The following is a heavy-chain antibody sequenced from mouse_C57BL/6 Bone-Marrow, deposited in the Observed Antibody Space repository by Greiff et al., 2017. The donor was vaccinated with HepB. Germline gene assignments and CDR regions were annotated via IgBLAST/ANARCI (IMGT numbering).Heavy chain of an antibody. CDR3: ARGPYYYGSALYAMDY. Sequence: EVKLVESEGGLVQPGSSMKLSCTASGFTFSDYYMAWVRQVPEKGLEWVANINYDGSSTYYLDSLKSRFIISRDNAKNILYLQMSSLKSEDTATYYCARGPYYYGSALYAMDYWGQGTSVTVSS. V-gene: IGHV5-16*01. D-gene: IGHD1-1*01. J-gene: IGHJ4*01. CDR1: GFTFSDYY. CDR2: INYDGSST.